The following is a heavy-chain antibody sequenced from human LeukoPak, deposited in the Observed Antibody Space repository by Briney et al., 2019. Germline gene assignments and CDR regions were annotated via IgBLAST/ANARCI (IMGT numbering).Heavy chain of an antibody. Sequence: GGSLRLSCAASGLTFSSHWMHWVRQAPGKGLVWVSRITNDGSSTTYADSVKGRFTISRDNAKNMLYLQVNSLRAEDTAVYYCARSSYSSPSSVWGQGTMVTVSS. J-gene: IGHJ3*01. CDR2: ITNDGSST. CDR3: ARSSYSSPSSV. V-gene: IGHV3-74*01. CDR1: GLTFSSHW. D-gene: IGHD6-6*01.